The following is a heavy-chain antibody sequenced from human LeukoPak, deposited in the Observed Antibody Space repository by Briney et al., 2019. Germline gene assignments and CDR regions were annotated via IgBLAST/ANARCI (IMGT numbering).Heavy chain of an antibody. CDR3: ARYYGSSTNYYGMDV. CDR1: GGSFSSYY. CDR2: IYYSGST. V-gene: IGHV4-59*08. J-gene: IGHJ6*02. D-gene: IGHD3-10*01. Sequence: SETLSLTCTVSGGSFSSYYRSWIRQPPGKGLEWIGYIYYSGSTNYNPSLKSRVTISVDTSKNQFSLKLSSVTAADTAVYYCARYYGSSTNYYGMDVWGQGTTVTVSS.